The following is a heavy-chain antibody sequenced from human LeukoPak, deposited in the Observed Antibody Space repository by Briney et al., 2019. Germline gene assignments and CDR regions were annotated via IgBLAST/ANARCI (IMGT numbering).Heavy chain of an antibody. V-gene: IGHV4-59*01. CDR2: IYCSGST. D-gene: IGHD2-15*01. Sequence: PSETLSLTCTVSGGSISSYYWSWIRQPPGKGLEWIGYIYCSGSTNYNPSLKSRVTISVDTSKNQFSLKLSSVTAADTAVYYCARDRCSGGSCYDAFDIWGQGTMVTVSS. CDR3: ARDRCSGGSCYDAFDI. CDR1: GGSISSYY. J-gene: IGHJ3*02.